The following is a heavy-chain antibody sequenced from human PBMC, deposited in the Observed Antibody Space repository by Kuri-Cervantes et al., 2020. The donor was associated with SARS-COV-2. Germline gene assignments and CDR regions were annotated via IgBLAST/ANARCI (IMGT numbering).Heavy chain of an antibody. V-gene: IGHV4-39*01. Sequence: SETLSLTCTVSGGSISSSSYYWGWIRQPPGKGLEWIGSIYYSGSTYYNPSLKSRVTISVDTSKNQFSLKLSSVTAADTAVYYCARRCGGDCYSRSFDYWGQGTLVTVSS. CDR2: IYYSGST. J-gene: IGHJ4*02. D-gene: IGHD2-21*02. CDR1: GGSISSSSYY. CDR3: ARRCGGDCYSRSFDY.